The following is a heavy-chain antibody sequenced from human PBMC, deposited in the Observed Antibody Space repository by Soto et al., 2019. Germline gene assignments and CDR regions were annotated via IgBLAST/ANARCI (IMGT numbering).Heavy chain of an antibody. CDR2: IYDNANT. D-gene: IGHD7-27*01. CDR1: GGSISNHY. CDR3: TRANWYSEY. V-gene: IGHV4-59*11. J-gene: IGHJ4*02. Sequence: QVHLQESGPGLVKPSETLSLTCSVSGGSISNHYWSWIRQPPEKVLEWLGYIYDNANTNYNPSLKSRVTMSVDTSRNQISLKLTTGTAADTAVYYCTRANWYSEYWGQGTLVTVSS.